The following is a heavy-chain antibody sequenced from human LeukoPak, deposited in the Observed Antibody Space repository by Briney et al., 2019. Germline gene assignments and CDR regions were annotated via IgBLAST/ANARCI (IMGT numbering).Heavy chain of an antibody. D-gene: IGHD3-22*01. V-gene: IGHV4-39*01. Sequence: PSETLSLTCTVSGGSISSSSYYWGWICQPPGKGLEWIGSIYYSGSTYYNPSLKSRVTISVDTSKNQFSLKLSSVTAADTAVYYCARAYYYDSSGYMYYFDYWGQGTLVTVSS. CDR2: IYYSGST. J-gene: IGHJ4*02. CDR1: GGSISSSSYY. CDR3: ARAYYYDSSGYMYYFDY.